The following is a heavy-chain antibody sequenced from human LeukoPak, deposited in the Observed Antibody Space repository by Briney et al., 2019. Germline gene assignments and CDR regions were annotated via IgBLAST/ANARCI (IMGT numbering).Heavy chain of an antibody. CDR1: GFTFSSYG. CDR3: AKDRRSLSLAVAGTVIGY. V-gene: IGHV3-30*18. CDR2: ISYDGSNK. J-gene: IGHJ4*02. D-gene: IGHD6-19*01. Sequence: PGGSLRFSCAASGFTFSSYGMHWVRQAPGKGLEWVAVISYDGSNKYYADSVKGRFTISRDNSKNTLYLQMNSLRAEDTAVYYCAKDRRSLSLAVAGTVIGYWGQGTLVTVSS.